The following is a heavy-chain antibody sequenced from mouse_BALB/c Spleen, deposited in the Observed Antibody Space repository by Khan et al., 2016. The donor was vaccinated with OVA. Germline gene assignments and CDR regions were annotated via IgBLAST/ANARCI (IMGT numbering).Heavy chain of an antibody. CDR2: IWGDGTT. V-gene: IGHV2-3*01. Sequence: QVQLKESGPGLVAPSQSLSITCTVTDFSLISYGVSWVRQPPGKGLEWLGVIWGDGTTHYHSAFKTRLSISKDNSKSQVFLKVNSLQIDDTATYXCAIIYYGLAWFTYWGQGTLVTVSA. D-gene: IGHD1-2*01. CDR1: DFSLISYG. CDR3: AIIYYGLAWFTY. J-gene: IGHJ3*01.